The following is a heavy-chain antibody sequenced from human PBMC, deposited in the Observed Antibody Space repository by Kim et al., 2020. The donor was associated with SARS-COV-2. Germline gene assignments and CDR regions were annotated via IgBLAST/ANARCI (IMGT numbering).Heavy chain of an antibody. CDR2: ISGSGGST. V-gene: IGHV3-23*01. J-gene: IGHJ5*02. CDR1: GFTFSSYA. D-gene: IGHD3-22*01. Sequence: GGSLRLSCAASGFTFSSYAMSWVRQAPGKGLEWVSAISGSGGSTYYADSVKGRFTISRDNSKNTLYLQMNSLRAEDTAVYYCAKFRSGYYYLTPFDPWGQGTLVTVSS. CDR3: AKFRSGYYYLTPFDP.